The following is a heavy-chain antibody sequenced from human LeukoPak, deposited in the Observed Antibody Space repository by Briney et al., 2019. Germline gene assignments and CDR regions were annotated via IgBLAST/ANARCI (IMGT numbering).Heavy chain of an antibody. CDR1: GGTFSSYA. V-gene: IGHV1-69*05. CDR3: ARDRGMATENSGFDY. J-gene: IGHJ4*02. Sequence: AASVRASCKASGGTFSSYAISWVRQAPGQGLEWMGGIIPIFGTANYAQKFQGRVTITTDESTSTAYMELSSLRSEDTAVYYCARDRGMATENSGFDYWGQGTLVTVSS. CDR2: IIPIFGTA. D-gene: IGHD5-24*01.